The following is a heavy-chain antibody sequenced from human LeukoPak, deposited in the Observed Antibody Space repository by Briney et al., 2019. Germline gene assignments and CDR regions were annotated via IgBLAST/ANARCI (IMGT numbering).Heavy chain of an antibody. V-gene: IGHV4-59*12. CDR3: ARTKHIAAAGTGY. CDR2: IYYSGST. CDR1: GGSISSYY. J-gene: IGHJ4*02. Sequence: SETLSLTCTVSGGSISSYYWSWIRQPPGKGLEWIGSIYYSGSTYYNPSLKSRVTISVDTSKNQFSLKLSSVTAADTAVYYCARTKHIAAAGTGYWGQGTLVTVSS. D-gene: IGHD6-13*01.